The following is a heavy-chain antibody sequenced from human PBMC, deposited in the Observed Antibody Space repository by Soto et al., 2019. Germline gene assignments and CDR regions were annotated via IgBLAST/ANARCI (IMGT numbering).Heavy chain of an antibody. CDR2: ISGSGGST. J-gene: IGHJ3*02. CDR3: AKTKMTDAFDI. V-gene: IGHV3-23*01. CDR1: GFTVSSYA. Sequence: PXGSLSLSFAASGFTVSSYAMSWVRQAPGKGLGWVSAISGSGGSTYYADSVKGRFTISRDNSKNTLYLQMNSLRAEDTAVYYCAKTKMTDAFDIWGQGTMVTVS.